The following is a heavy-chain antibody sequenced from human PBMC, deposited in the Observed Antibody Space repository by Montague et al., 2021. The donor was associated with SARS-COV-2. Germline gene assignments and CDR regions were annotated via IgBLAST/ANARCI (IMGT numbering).Heavy chain of an antibody. CDR2: IYHSGST. V-gene: IGHV4-38-2*02. J-gene: IGHJ5*02. Sequence: SETLSLTCTVSGYSISSGYYWGWIRQPPGKGLEWIGSIYHSGSTYYNPSLKSRVTISVDTSKNQFSLKLLSSVTAADTAVCYCARDRRRWPQLNNWFDPWGQGTLVTVSS. D-gene: IGHD5-24*01. CDR1: GYSISSGYY. CDR3: ARDRRRWPQLNNWFDP.